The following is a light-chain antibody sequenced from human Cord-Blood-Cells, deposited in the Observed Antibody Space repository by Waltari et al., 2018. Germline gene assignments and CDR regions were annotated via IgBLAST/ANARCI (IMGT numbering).Light chain of an antibody. V-gene: IGLV1-44*01. CDR3: AAWDDSLNGPV. CDR2: SNN. CDR1: SPNLGSNT. J-gene: IGLJ2*01. Sequence: QSVLTQPPSASGTPGQTVTISCSGSSPNLGSNTVNWYQQLPGTAPNLLIYSNNRRPSGVPDRFSGSKSGTSASLAISGLQSEDEADYYCAAWDDSLNGPVFGGGTKLTVL.